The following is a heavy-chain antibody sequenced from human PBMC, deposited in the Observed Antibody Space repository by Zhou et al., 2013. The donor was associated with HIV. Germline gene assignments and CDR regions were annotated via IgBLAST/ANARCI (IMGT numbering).Heavy chain of an antibody. CDR3: ATFGPSGYSYGQHYYYYYMDV. Sequence: QVQLEQSGAEVKKPGASVKVSCKVFGNTLSELAIHWVRQTLGEGLEWMGGLDHEDGEIIYEQKFQGRVIMTADTSTDTAYMELSSLRSEDTAVYYCATFGPSGYSYGQHYYYYYMDVWGKGTTVTVSS. V-gene: IGHV1-24*01. D-gene: IGHD5-18*01. CDR2: LDHEDGEI. J-gene: IGHJ6*03. CDR1: GNTLSELA.